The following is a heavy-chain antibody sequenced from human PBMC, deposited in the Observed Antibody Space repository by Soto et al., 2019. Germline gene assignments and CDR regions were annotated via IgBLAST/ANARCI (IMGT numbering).Heavy chain of an antibody. J-gene: IGHJ6*04. D-gene: IGHD7-27*01. Sequence: QVQLVESGGGVVQPGRSLRLSCAASGFTFSSYGMHWVRQAPGKGLEWVAVISYDGSNKYYADSVKGRFTISRENSTNTVNRDMNSLRAGDRAVYYGGRDRLGPGRAYGMVVWGEGTTITVSS. V-gene: IGHV3-30*03. CDR1: GFTFSSYG. CDR2: ISYDGSNK. CDR3: GRDRLGPGRAYGMVV.